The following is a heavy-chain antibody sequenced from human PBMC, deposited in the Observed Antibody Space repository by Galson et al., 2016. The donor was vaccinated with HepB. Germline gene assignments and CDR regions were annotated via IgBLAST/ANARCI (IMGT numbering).Heavy chain of an antibody. CDR1: EFAFSTYA. J-gene: IGHJ6*03. D-gene: IGHD4/OR15-4a*01. Sequence: SLRLSCAGSEFAFSTYAMTWVRQAPGKGPEWVSAISGTGIATYFADSVKGRFTISRDNSKNTLYLQMNSLRAEDTAVYYCARGVLPKYFYMDVWGKGTTVTVSS. V-gene: IGHV3-23*01. CDR2: ISGTGIAT. CDR3: ARGVLPKYFYMDV.